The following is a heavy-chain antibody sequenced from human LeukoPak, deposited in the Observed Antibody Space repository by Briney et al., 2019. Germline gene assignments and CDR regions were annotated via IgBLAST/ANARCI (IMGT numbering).Heavy chain of an antibody. J-gene: IGHJ4*02. CDR1: GGSFSGYY. Sequence: PSETLSLTCAVYGGSFSGYYWSWIGQPPGKGLEWIGEINHSGSTNYNPSLKSRVTISVDTSKNQFSLKLSSVTAADTAVYYCARRWIQLWYGYWGQGTLVTVSS. CDR2: INHSGST. V-gene: IGHV4-34*01. D-gene: IGHD5-18*01. CDR3: ARRWIQLWYGY.